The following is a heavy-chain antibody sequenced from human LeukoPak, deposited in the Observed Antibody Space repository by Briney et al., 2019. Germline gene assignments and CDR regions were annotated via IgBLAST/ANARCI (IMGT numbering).Heavy chain of an antibody. Sequence: ASVKVSCKASGYTFTVYYMHWVRQAPGQGLEWMGWINPNSGGTNYAQKFQGRVTMTRDTSISTAYMELSRLRSDDTAVYYCAREEDTAMVPFDYWGQGTLVTVSS. CDR2: INPNSGGT. V-gene: IGHV1-2*02. CDR1: GYTFTVYY. D-gene: IGHD5-18*01. CDR3: AREEDTAMVPFDY. J-gene: IGHJ4*02.